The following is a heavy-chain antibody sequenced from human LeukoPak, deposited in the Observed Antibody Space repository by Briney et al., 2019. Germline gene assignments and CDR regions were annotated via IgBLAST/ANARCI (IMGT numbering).Heavy chain of an antibody. Sequence: PETLSLTCTVSGGSISSYYWSWIRQPAGKGLEWIGRIYTSGSTNYNPSLKSRVTMSVDTSKNQFSLKLSSVTAADTAVYYCARDLVYYDSSLDAFDIWGQGTMVTVSS. D-gene: IGHD3-22*01. V-gene: IGHV4-4*07. J-gene: IGHJ3*02. CDR2: IYTSGST. CDR1: GGSISSYY. CDR3: ARDLVYYDSSLDAFDI.